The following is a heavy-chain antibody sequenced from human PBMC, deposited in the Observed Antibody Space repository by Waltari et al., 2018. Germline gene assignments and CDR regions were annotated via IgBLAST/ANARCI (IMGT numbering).Heavy chain of an antibody. CDR2: IIPILGIA. CDR3: ARDLILFPWLDKFLGWFDP. J-gene: IGHJ5*02. D-gene: IGHD6-19*01. CDR1: GGTFSSYT. Sequence: QVQLVQSGAEVKKPGSSVKVSCKASGGTFSSYTSSLLLQPPGQGLEWMGRIIPILGIANYAQKSQGRVTITADKSTSTAYMELSSLRSEDTAVYYCARDLILFPWLDKFLGWFDPWGQGTLVTVSS. V-gene: IGHV1-69*08.